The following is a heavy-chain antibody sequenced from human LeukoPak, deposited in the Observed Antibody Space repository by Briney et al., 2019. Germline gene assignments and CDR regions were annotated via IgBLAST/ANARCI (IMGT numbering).Heavy chain of an antibody. CDR2: IYYSGST. Sequence: SETLSLTCTVSGDSISSSSYFWGWIRQPPGKGLEWIGSIYYSGSTYYNPSLKSRVTISVDTSKNQFSLKLSSVTAADTAVYYCARDGGATMMGDPNWFDPWGQGTLVTVSS. D-gene: IGHD1-26*01. CDR3: ARDGGATMMGDPNWFDP. J-gene: IGHJ5*02. CDR1: GDSISSSSYF. V-gene: IGHV4-39*07.